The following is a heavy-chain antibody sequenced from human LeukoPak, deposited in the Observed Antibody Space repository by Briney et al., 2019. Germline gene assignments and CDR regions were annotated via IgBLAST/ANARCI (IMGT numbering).Heavy chain of an antibody. D-gene: IGHD6-13*01. CDR3: ARGSTIAAAGTFDY. V-gene: IGHV4-34*01. CDR2: INHSGST. Sequence: SETLSLTCAVYGGSFSGYYWSWIRQPPGKGLEWIGEINHSGSTNYNPSLKSRVTISVDTSKNQFSLKLGPVTAADTAVYYCARGSTIAAAGTFDYWGQGTLVTVSS. J-gene: IGHJ4*02. CDR1: GGSFSGYY.